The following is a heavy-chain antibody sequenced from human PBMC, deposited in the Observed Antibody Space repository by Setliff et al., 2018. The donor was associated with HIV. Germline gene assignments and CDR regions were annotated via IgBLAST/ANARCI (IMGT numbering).Heavy chain of an antibody. CDR1: GGSISSSSHY. CDR2: IYFSGST. Sequence: PSETLSLTCTVSGGSISSSSHYWGWIRQPPGKGLEWIGSIYFSGSTYYNPSLKSRVTISVDTSKNQFSLKLSSVTAADTAVYYCERPRYTYGTPPAFDSSGYLDHWGQGTLVTVSS. J-gene: IGHJ4*01. D-gene: IGHD3-22*01. CDR3: ERPRYTYGTPPAFDSSGYLDH. V-gene: IGHV4-39*01.